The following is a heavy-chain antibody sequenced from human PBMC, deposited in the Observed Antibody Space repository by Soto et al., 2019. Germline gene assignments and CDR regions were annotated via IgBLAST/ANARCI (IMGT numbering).Heavy chain of an antibody. J-gene: IGHJ4*02. CDR3: AIDRGYGDQRTLGY. Sequence: EVQLVESGGGLKQPGESLRLSCAASGFSVSGHYMSWVRQAPGKGLEWVSVIYSGGGTYYADSVKGRFTTSRDSSMNTLYLQMNRLRDEDTAVYYCAIDRGYGDQRTLGYWGQGTLLTVSS. V-gene: IGHV3-53*01. D-gene: IGHD4-17*01. CDR1: GFSVSGHY. CDR2: IYSGGGT.